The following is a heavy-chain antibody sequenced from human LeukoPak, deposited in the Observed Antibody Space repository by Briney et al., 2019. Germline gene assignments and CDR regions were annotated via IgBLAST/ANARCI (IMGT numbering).Heavy chain of an antibody. CDR2: IKQDGSEK. Sequence: GGSLRLSCAASGFTFSSYWMSWVRQAPGKGLEGVANIKQDGSEKYYVDSVKGRFTISRDNAKNSLYLQMNSLRAEDTAVYYCARDDCSSISCYHNWFDPWGQGTLVTVSS. V-gene: IGHV3-7*01. J-gene: IGHJ5*02. CDR3: ARDDCSSISCYHNWFDP. D-gene: IGHD2-2*01. CDR1: GFTFSSYW.